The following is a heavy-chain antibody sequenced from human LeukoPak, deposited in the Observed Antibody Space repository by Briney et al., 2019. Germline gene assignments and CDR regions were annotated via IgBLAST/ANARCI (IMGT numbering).Heavy chain of an antibody. D-gene: IGHD3-22*01. V-gene: IGHV3-48*03. CDR3: ARVSGVVITSAFDI. Sequence: GGSLRLSCAASGFTFSSYEMNWVRQAPGKGLEWVSYISSSGSTIYYADSVKGRFTISRDNAKNSLYLQMNSLRAEDTAVYYCARVSGVVITSAFDIWGQGTMVTVSS. CDR1: GFTFSSYE. J-gene: IGHJ3*02. CDR2: ISSSGSTI.